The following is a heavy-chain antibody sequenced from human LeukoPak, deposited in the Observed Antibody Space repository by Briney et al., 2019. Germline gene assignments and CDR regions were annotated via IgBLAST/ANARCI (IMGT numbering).Heavy chain of an antibody. V-gene: IGHV4-34*01. D-gene: IGHD2-2*01. CDR3: ASTERCSTTCPLDY. J-gene: IGHJ4*02. CDR1: GSSFRGYY. CDR2: INHSGST. Sequence: SETLSLTCAVYGSSFRGYYWSWIRQPPGKGLEWIGEINHSGSTNYNPSLKSRVTISLDTSMKKFSLKLNSVTAADTAVYYCASTERCSTTCPLDYWGQGTLVTVSS.